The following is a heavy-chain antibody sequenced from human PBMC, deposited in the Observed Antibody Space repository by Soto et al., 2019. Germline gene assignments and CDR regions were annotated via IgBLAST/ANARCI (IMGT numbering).Heavy chain of an antibody. Sequence: PSETLSLTCTVSGGSISSYYWSWIRQPPGKGLEWIGYIYYSGSTNYNPSLKSRVTISVDTSKNQFSLKLSSVTAADTAVYYCARVKLLWFGELLWAYYFDYRGQGTLVTVSS. V-gene: IGHV4-59*01. J-gene: IGHJ4*02. D-gene: IGHD3-10*01. CDR3: ARVKLLWFGELLWAYYFDY. CDR2: IYYSGST. CDR1: GGSISSYY.